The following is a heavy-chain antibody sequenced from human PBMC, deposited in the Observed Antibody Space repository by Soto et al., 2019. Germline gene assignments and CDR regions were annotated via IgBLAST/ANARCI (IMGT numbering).Heavy chain of an antibody. CDR1: GFTFSTYS. V-gene: IGHV3-48*01. J-gene: IGHJ5*02. D-gene: IGHD3-3*01. CDR3: ASRRGDSWSGYYYPFDP. Sequence: GGSLRLSCAASGFTFSTYSMNWVRQAPGKGLEWISTIGSRSTTIYYADSVKGRFTVSRDNAKNSLYLQMNSLRAEDTAVYYCASRRGDSWSGYYYPFDPWGQGTLVTVSS. CDR2: IGSRSTTI.